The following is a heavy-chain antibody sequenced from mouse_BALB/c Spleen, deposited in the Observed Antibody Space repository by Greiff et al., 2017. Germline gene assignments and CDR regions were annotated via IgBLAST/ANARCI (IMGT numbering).Heavy chain of an antibody. D-gene: IGHD3-1*01. Sequence: DVKLVESGPSLVKPSQTLSLTCSVTGDSITRGYWNWIRKFPGNKLEYMGYISYSGSTYYNPSLKSRISITRDTSKNQYYLQLNSVTTEDTATYYCARGAFDYWGQGTTLTVSS. CDR1: GDSITRGY. J-gene: IGHJ2*01. CDR2: ISYSGST. CDR3: ARGAFDY. V-gene: IGHV3-8*02.